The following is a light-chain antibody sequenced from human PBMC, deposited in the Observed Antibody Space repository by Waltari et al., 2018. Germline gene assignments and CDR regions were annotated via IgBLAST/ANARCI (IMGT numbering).Light chain of an antibody. J-gene: IGKJ4*01. CDR3: QQSSSFPLT. CDR1: QSIGSS. Sequence: EIVLPQSPAFQSVTPKEKVTITCRASQSIGSSIHWYQQKPNQSPKFLIAYASQSFSGVPSRFSGSGSGTDFTLTISSLEAEDAATYYCQQSSSFPLTFGGGTKVEIK. V-gene: IGKV6-21*01. CDR2: YAS.